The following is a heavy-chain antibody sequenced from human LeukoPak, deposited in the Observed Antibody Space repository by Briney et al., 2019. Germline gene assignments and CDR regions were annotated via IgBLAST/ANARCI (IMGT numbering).Heavy chain of an antibody. Sequence: GGSLRLSCAASRFIFSNYAMTWVRQAPGKGLEYVATINAVNANTYYADSVKGRFTVSRDNSENTLYLQMNSLRAEDTAVYYCAKQFLGANWGQGTLVTVSS. CDR1: RFIFSNYA. V-gene: IGHV3-23*01. D-gene: IGHD4/OR15-4a*01. CDR3: AKQFLGAN. CDR2: INAVNANT. J-gene: IGHJ4*02.